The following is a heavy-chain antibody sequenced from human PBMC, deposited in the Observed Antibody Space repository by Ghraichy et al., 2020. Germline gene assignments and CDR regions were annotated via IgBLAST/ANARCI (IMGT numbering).Heavy chain of an antibody. CDR3: ARAGGMERFLEWPRFDY. CDR1: GGSISSYY. CDR2: IYYSGST. D-gene: IGHD3-3*01. J-gene: IGHJ4*02. V-gene: IGHV4-59*01. Sequence: SETLSLTCTVSGGSISSYYWSWIRQPPGKGLEWIGYIYYSGSTNYNPSLKSRVTISVDTSKNQFSLKLSSVTAADTAVYYCARAGGMERFLEWPRFDYWGQGTLVTVSS.